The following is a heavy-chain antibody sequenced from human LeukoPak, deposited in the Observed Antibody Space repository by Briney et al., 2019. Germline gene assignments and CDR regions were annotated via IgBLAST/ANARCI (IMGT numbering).Heavy chain of an antibody. Sequence: GGSLRLSCAASGFTFSSYGMSWVRQAPGKGLEWVSAISGSGGSTYYADSVKGRFTISRDNSKNTLYLQMNSLRAEDTAVYYCAKDRAGIQLWLHGLFDYWGQGTLVTVSS. V-gene: IGHV3-23*01. CDR2: ISGSGGST. D-gene: IGHD5-18*01. CDR1: GFTFSSYG. CDR3: AKDRAGIQLWLHGLFDY. J-gene: IGHJ4*02.